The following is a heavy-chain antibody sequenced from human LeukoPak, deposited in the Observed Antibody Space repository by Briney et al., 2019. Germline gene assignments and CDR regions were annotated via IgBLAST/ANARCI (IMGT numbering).Heavy chain of an antibody. CDR2: IIPIFGTA. Sequence: GASVKVSCKASGGTFSSYAISWVRQAPGQGLEWMGGIIPIFGTANYAQKFQGRVTITADKSTSTAYMELSSLRSEDTAVCYCARSGPFDYGGNSVVWGKGTTVTVSS. V-gene: IGHV1-69*06. CDR3: ARSGPFDYGGNSVV. J-gene: IGHJ6*04. CDR1: GGTFSSYA. D-gene: IGHD4-23*01.